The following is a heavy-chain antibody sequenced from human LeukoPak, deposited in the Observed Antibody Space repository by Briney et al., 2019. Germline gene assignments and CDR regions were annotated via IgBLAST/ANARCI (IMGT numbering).Heavy chain of an antibody. Sequence: PSETLSLTCTVSAGSISSYYWSWIRQPPGKGLEWIGYIYYSGSTNYNPSLKSRVTISVDTSKNQFSLKLSSVTAADTAVYYCARQDIPPLDYFDYWGQGTLVTVSS. CDR1: AGSISSYY. CDR3: ARQDIPPLDYFDY. J-gene: IGHJ4*02. D-gene: IGHD2-15*01. V-gene: IGHV4-59*08. CDR2: IYYSGST.